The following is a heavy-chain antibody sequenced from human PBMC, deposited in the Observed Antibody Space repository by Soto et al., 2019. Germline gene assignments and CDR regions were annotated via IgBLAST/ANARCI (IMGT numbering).Heavy chain of an antibody. Sequence: SETLSLTCAVSGGSISSGGYSWSWLRQPPGKGLEWIGYIYHSGSTYYNPSLKIRVTLSVDTSKYQFSLKLTSVTASDTAVFYCASQMVIPATPTNWFDSWGQGTLVTGSS. D-gene: IGHD2-15*01. CDR1: GGSISSGGYS. V-gene: IGHV4-30-2*03. J-gene: IGHJ5*01. CDR2: IYHSGST. CDR3: ASQMVIPATPTNWFDS.